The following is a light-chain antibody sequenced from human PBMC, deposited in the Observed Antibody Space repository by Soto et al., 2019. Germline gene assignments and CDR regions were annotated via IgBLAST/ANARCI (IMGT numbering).Light chain of an antibody. J-gene: IGKJ2*01. CDR2: GAS. CDR3: QQYGSSPLT. Sequence: EIVLTQSPGTLSLSPGERATLSCRPSQSVSSSYLAWYQQKPGQAPRLLIYGASSRATGIPARFSGSGSGTDFTLTISRLEPEDFAVYYCQQYGSSPLTFGQGTKLEIK. CDR1: QSVSSSY. V-gene: IGKV3-20*01.